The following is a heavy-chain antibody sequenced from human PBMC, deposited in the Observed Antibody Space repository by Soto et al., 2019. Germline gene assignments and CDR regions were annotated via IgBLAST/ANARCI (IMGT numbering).Heavy chain of an antibody. CDR2: IYYSGST. CDR1: GGSLSSGEYY. Sequence: SETLSLTCTVSGGSLSSGEYYWSWIRQPPGKGLEWIGYIYYSGSTYYNPSLKSRVTISVDTSKNQFSLKLSSVTAADTAVYYCAREQIDERTPYSRGPIDYWGQGTLVTVSS. D-gene: IGHD6-19*01. CDR3: AREQIDERTPYSRGPIDY. J-gene: IGHJ4*02. V-gene: IGHV4-30-4*01.